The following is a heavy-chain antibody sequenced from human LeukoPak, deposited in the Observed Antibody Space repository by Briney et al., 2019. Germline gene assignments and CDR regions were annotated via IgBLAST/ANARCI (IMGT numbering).Heavy chain of an antibody. CDR1: GFTFSMNS. Sequence: PGGSLRLSCAASGFTFSMNSMTWVRQAPGKGLERVSYISSGGSIIYYADSVKGRFTISRDNAKNSLYLQMNSLRDGDTAVYYCARGGSTTSWFHYWGPGNRVTVSA. J-gene: IGHJ4*02. CDR2: ISSGGSII. V-gene: IGHV3-48*02. CDR3: ARGGSTTSWFHY. D-gene: IGHD2-2*01.